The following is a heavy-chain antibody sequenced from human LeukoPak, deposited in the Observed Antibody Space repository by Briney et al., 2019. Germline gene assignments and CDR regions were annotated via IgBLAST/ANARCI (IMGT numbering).Heavy chain of an antibody. CDR1: GFTVSSNY. CDR2: MNSGGSSI. J-gene: IGHJ3*02. CDR3: ASGGRVGDIFDI. V-gene: IGHV3-74*01. Sequence: GGSLRLSCAASGFTVSSNYMSWVRQAPGKGLVWVSRMNSGGSSIGYADSVKGRFTISRDNANNMLFLQMNSLRVEDTAVYFCASGGRVGDIFDIWGQGTMVTVSS. D-gene: IGHD2-21*01.